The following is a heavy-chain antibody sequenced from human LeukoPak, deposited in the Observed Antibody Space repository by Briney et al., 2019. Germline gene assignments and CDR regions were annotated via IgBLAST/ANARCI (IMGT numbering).Heavy chain of an antibody. J-gene: IGHJ4*02. CDR1: GYTFTDYY. CDR3: ARARSGSSWVEYYFDY. Sequence: ASVKVSCKTSGYTFTDYYIHWVRQAPGQGLEWMGWINPNSGGTNYAQKFQGRVTMTRGTSISTAYMELSRLRSDDTAVYYCARARSGSSWVEYYFDYWGQGTLVTVSS. V-gene: IGHV1-2*02. CDR2: INPNSGGT. D-gene: IGHD6-13*01.